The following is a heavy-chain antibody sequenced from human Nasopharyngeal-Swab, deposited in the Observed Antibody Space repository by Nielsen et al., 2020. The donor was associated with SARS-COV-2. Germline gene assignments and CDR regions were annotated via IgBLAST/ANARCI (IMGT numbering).Heavy chain of an antibody. J-gene: IGHJ5*02. V-gene: IGHV4-39*01. CDR3: ARPALNDYGDYNWFDP. D-gene: IGHD4-17*01. CDR2: IYYSGST. CDR1: GGSISSSSYY. Sequence: SATLSLTCTVSGGSISSSSYYWGWIRQPPGKGLEWIGSIYYSGSTYYNPSLKSRVTISVDTSKNQFSLRLSSVTAADTAVYYCARPALNDYGDYNWFDPWGQGTLVTVSS.